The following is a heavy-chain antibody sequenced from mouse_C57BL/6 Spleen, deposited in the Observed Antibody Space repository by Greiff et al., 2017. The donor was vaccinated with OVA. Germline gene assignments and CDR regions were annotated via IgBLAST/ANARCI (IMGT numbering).Heavy chain of an antibody. V-gene: IGHV2-2*01. Sequence: QVQLQQSGPGLVQPSQSLSITCTVSGFSLTSYGVHWVRQSPGKGLEWLGVIWSGGSTDYNAAFISRLSISKDNSKSQVFFKMNSLQADDTAIYYCAKNYYGSSYGRYFDVWGTGTTVTVSS. D-gene: IGHD1-1*01. J-gene: IGHJ1*03. CDR2: IWSGGST. CDR3: AKNYYGSSYGRYFDV. CDR1: GFSLTSYG.